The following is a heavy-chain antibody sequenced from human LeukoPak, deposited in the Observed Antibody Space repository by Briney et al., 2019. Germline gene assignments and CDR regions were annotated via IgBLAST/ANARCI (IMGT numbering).Heavy chain of an antibody. V-gene: IGHV4-59*08. CDR2: IYYSGST. J-gene: IGHJ4*02. CDR1: GGSISSYY. Sequence: ASETLSLTCTVSGGSISSYYWSWIRQPPGKGLEWIGYIYYSGSTNYNPSLKSRVTISVDTSKNQFSLKLSSVTAADTAVYYCARQGKYSSGWYAPFDYWGQGTLVTVSS. CDR3: ARQGKYSSGWYAPFDY. D-gene: IGHD6-19*01.